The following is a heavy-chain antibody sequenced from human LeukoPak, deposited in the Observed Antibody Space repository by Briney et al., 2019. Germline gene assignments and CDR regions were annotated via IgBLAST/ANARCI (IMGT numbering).Heavy chain of an antibody. CDR1: GFTFSSYA. CDR2: ISGSGGST. CDR3: ARDGEYSGYDSESAFDI. Sequence: GGSLRLSCAASGFTFSSYAMSWVRQAPGKGLEWVSAISGSGGSTYYADSVKGRFTISRDNSKNTLYLQMNSLRAEDTAVYYCARDGEYSGYDSESAFDIWGQGTMVTVSS. D-gene: IGHD5-12*01. J-gene: IGHJ3*02. V-gene: IGHV3-23*01.